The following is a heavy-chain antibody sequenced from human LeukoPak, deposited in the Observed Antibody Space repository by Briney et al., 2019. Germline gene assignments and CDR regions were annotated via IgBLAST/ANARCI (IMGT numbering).Heavy chain of an antibody. CDR1: GYSFTSYW. V-gene: IGHV5-51*01. CDR3: ARQPSDTFDI. J-gene: IGHJ3*02. Sequence: QSLKISCKGSGYSFTSYWIGWVRQMPGEGLEWMGIIYPGDSDIRYSPSFQGQVTISADKSISTAYLQWSSLKASDTAMYYCARQPSDTFDIWGQGTMVTVSS. CDR2: IYPGDSDI.